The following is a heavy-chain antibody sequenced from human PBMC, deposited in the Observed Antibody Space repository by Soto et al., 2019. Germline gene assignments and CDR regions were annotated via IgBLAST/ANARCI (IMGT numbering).Heavy chain of an antibody. Sequence: SETLSLTCTVSGASISGFYWSWIRKSAGKGLEWIGRIYATGTTDYNPSLKSRVMTSVDTSKKQFSLKLRSVTAADTAVYYCVRDGTKTLRDWFDPWGQGISVTVSS. CDR3: VRDGTKTLRDWFDP. V-gene: IGHV4-4*07. J-gene: IGHJ5*02. D-gene: IGHD1-1*01. CDR2: IYATGTT. CDR1: GASISGFY.